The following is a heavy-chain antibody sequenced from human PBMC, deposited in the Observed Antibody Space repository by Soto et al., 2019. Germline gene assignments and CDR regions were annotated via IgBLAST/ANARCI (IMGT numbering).Heavy chain of an antibody. D-gene: IGHD4-4*01. J-gene: IGHJ6*02. CDR2: IYYSGST. Sequence: QVQLQESGPGLVKPSQTLSLTCTVSGGSISSGDYYWSWVRQPPGKGLEWIGYIYYSGSTYYNPSLKSRVTISVDTSKNQFSLKLSSVTAADTAVYYCARDYSNYIPYYYYGMDVWGQGTTVTVSS. CDR1: GGSISSGDYY. V-gene: IGHV4-30-4*01. CDR3: ARDYSNYIPYYYYGMDV.